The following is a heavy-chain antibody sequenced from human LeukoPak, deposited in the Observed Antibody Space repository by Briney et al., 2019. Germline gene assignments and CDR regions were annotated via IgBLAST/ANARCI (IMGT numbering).Heavy chain of an antibody. J-gene: IGHJ4*02. CDR2: ISGSGGST. D-gene: IGHD5-18*01. V-gene: IGHV3-23*01. CDR3: AKDLQGGIQLH. CDR1: GFTFSSYA. Sequence: GGSLRLSCAASGFTFSSYAMSWVRQAPGKGLEWVSAISGSGGSTYYADSVKGRFTISRGNSKNTLYLQMNSLRAEDTAVYYCAKDLQGGIQLHWGQGTLVTVSS.